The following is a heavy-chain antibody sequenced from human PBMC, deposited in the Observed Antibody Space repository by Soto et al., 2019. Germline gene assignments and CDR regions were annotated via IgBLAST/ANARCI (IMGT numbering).Heavy chain of an antibody. CDR3: AREWGLLPYYVMNV. CDR2: ISYTGRT. J-gene: IGHJ6*02. Sequence: SETLSLTCIVSGGSVTSGSYYWTWLRQPPGKGLEWIGYISYTGRTKYNPSLQSRVTISVDTSKNDFSLNLSSVTAADTAVYFCAREWGLLPYYVMNVWGHGTAVTVSS. V-gene: IGHV4-61*03. D-gene: IGHD7-27*01. CDR1: GGSVTSGSYY.